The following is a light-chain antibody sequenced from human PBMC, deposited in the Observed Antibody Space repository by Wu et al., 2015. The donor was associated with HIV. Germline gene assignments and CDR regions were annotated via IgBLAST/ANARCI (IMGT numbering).Light chain of an antibody. Sequence: DIQMTQSPSSLSASVGDRVTITCRASQTISSYLNWYQQKPGKAPNLLIYAAFSLQSGVPSRFSGSGSGTDFTLTISSLQPEDFATYYCQQSYSTPWYSFGQGTKLEIK. J-gene: IGKJ2*03. V-gene: IGKV1-39*01. CDR2: AAF. CDR1: QTISSY. CDR3: QQSYSTPWYS.